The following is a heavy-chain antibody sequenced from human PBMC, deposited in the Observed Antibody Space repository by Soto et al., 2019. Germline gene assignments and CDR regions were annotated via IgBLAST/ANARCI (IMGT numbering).Heavy chain of an antibody. J-gene: IGHJ4*02. CDR1: GGSISSGGYY. CDR3: ANWGNINYGDYPYFDY. Sequence: SETLSLTCTVSGGSISSGGYYWSWIRQHPGKGLEWIGYIYYSGSTYYNPSLKSRVTISVDTSKNQFSLKLSSVTAADTAVYYCANWGNINYGDYPYFDYWGQGTLVTVSS. D-gene: IGHD4-17*01. V-gene: IGHV4-31*03. CDR2: IYYSGST.